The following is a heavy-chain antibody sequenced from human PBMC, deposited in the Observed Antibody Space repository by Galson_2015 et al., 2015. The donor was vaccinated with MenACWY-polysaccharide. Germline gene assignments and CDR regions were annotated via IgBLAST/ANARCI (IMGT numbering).Heavy chain of an antibody. CDR3: AREGSRIVFNAFDT. V-gene: IGHV3-33*01. D-gene: IGHD6-13*01. CDR2: IQYDGPNQ. Sequence: AAIQYDGPNQVYADSVKGRFTISRDNSRNTLYLEMNSLRAEDTAVYYCAREGSRIVFNAFDTWGQGTMVTVSS. J-gene: IGHJ3*02.